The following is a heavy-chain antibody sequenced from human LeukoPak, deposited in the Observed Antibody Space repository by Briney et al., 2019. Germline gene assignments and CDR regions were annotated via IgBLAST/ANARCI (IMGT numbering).Heavy chain of an antibody. CDR2: ISYDGSNK. J-gene: IGHJ4*02. Sequence: GGSLRLSCAASGFTFSSYAMHWVRQAPGKGLEWVAVISYDGSNKNYADSVKGRFTISRDNSKNTLYLQMNSLRAEDTAVYYCARQPEFYYGSGSYRYFDYWGQGTLVTVSS. CDR1: GFTFSSYA. V-gene: IGHV3-30-3*01. CDR3: ARQPEFYYGSGSYRYFDY. D-gene: IGHD3-10*01.